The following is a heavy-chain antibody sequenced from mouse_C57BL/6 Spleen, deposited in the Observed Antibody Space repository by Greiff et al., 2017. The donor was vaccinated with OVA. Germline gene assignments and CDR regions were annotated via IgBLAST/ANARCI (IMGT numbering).Heavy chain of an antibody. Sequence: QVTLKESGPGILQSSQTLSLTCSFSGFSLSTSGMGVSWLRQPSGKDLEWLAHIYWDDAKRSNPSLKSRLTISKDTSRNQVFLKITSVDTADTATYYCARRGDYYGSSYTWYFDVWGTGTTVTVSS. V-gene: IGHV8-12*01. CDR3: ARRGDYYGSSYTWYFDV. D-gene: IGHD1-1*01. J-gene: IGHJ1*03. CDR1: GFSLSTSGMG. CDR2: IYWDDAK.